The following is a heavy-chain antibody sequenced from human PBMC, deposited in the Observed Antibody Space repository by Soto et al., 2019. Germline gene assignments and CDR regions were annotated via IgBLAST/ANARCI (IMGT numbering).Heavy chain of an antibody. Sequence: EVHLVESGGGLVQPGGSLRLSCAASGFTVSSRSMSWVRQAPGKGLEWVSTMHSGGGTYYADSVKGRFTVSRDSSKNTRFLQMNSLGAEDTAVYYCARGVATTTSAPDNWGQGTLVTVSS. V-gene: IGHV3-66*01. CDR1: GFTVSSRS. CDR2: MHSGGGT. CDR3: ARGVATTTSAPDN. D-gene: IGHD1-26*01. J-gene: IGHJ4*02.